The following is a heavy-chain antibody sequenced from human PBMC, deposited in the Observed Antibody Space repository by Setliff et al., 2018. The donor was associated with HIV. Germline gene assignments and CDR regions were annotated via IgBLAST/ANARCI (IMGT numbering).Heavy chain of an antibody. D-gene: IGHD2-8*01. CDR1: GGTISSSDYY. CDR3: ARRGRDGVLIVFATGFDP. J-gene: IGHJ5*02. Sequence: SETLSLTCTVSGGTISSSDYYWGWIRQPPGKGLEWIGSIYYSGTTYYSPSLKSRVTMSVDTSKNQFSLKLNSVTAADTAVYYCARRGRDGVLIVFATGFDPWGQGTLVTVSS. CDR2: IYYSGTT. V-gene: IGHV4-39*01.